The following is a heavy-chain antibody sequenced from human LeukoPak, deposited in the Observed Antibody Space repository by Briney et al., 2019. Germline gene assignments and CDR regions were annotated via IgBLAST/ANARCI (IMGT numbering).Heavy chain of an antibody. J-gene: IGHJ4*02. CDR3: ARGGDVVVPAAWFDY. V-gene: IGHV3-11*01. CDR1: GFTFSDYY. CDR2: ISSSGSTI. Sequence: GGSLRLSCAASGFTFSDYYMSWIRQAPGRGLEWVSYISSSGSTIYYADSVKGRFTISRDNAKNSLYLQMNSLRAEDTAVYYCARGGDVVVPAAWFDYWGQGTLVTVSS. D-gene: IGHD2-2*01.